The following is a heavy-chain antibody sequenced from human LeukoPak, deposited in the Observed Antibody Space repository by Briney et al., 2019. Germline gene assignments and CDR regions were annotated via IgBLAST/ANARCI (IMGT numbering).Heavy chain of an antibody. CDR2: IYGGGTT. Sequence: GGSLRLSCAASGFTVSNSYMNWVRQAPGKVLEWVSAIYGGGTTYYADSVKGRFTISRDNSKNTLYLQMNSLRAEDTAVYYCARRSSTSFFFDYWGQGTLVTVSS. CDR1: GFTVSNSY. CDR3: ARRSSTSFFFDY. D-gene: IGHD2-2*01. V-gene: IGHV3-53*01. J-gene: IGHJ4*02.